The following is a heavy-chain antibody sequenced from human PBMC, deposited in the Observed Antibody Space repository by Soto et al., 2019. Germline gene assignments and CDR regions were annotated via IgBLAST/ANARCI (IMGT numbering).Heavy chain of an antibody. CDR1: RECRCRWY. CDR2: IYYSGST. J-gene: IGHJ6*03. Sequence: SETLSLDCPVGRECRCRWYPYYKQQPPGKGLEWIGYIYYSGSTNYNPSLKSRVTISVDTSKNQFSLKLSSVTAADTAVYYCARAPSEDYDILTGTNNYYYYYMDVWGKGTTVTVSS. V-gene: IGHV4-59*01. D-gene: IGHD3-9*01. CDR3: ARAPSEDYDILTGTNNYYYYYMDV.